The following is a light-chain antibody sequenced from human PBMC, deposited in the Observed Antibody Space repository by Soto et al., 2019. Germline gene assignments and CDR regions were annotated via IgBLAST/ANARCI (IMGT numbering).Light chain of an antibody. Sequence: QSVLTQPASVSGSPGQSITISCTGTSSDVGGYNYVSWYQQHPGKAPKVIIYAVSNRPSGVSNRFSGSKSGNTASLTISGLQAEDEADYYCSSYTSTNTQVFGTGTKVTVL. J-gene: IGLJ1*01. CDR1: SSDVGGYNY. CDR3: SSYTSTNTQV. CDR2: AVS. V-gene: IGLV2-14*03.